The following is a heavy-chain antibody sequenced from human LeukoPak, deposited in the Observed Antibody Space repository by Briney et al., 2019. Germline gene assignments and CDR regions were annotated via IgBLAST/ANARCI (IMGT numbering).Heavy chain of an antibody. J-gene: IGHJ4*02. CDR2: IYYSGSI. D-gene: IGHD3-3*01. CDR3: ARGGYYDFWSGYYTPSPFDF. CDR1: GGALSIYY. V-gene: IGHV4-59*08. Sequence: SETLSLTCTVSGGALSIYYWSWIRQPPGKGLEWIGYIYYSGSINYNPSLKSRVTISVDTSKNQFSLKLSSVTAADTAVYYCARGGYYDFWSGYYTPSPFDFWGQGALVTVSS.